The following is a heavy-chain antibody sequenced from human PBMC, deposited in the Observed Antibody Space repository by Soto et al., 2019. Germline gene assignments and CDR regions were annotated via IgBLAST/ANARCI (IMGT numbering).Heavy chain of an antibody. V-gene: IGHV3-15*01. CDR3: KVGYCSSTSCRRFYYYYGMDV. CDR2: IKSKTDGGTT. Sequence: PGGSLRLSCAASGFTFSSYAMSWVRQAPGKGLEWVGRIKSKTDGGTTDYAAPVKGRFTISRDDSKNTLYLQMNSLKTEDTAVYYCKVGYCSSTSCRRFYYYYGMDVWGQGTTVTVSS. D-gene: IGHD2-2*01. J-gene: IGHJ6*02. CDR1: GFTFSSYA.